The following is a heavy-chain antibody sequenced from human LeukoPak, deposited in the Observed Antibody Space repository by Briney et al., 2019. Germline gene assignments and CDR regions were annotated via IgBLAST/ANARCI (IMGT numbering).Heavy chain of an antibody. D-gene: IGHD1-26*01. CDR3: ARGWAGDLLWEETRTFDY. CDR1: GGSISSYY. Sequence: PSETLSLTCTVSGGSISSYYWSWIRQPPGKGLEWIGYIYYSGSTNYNPSLKSRVTISVDTSKNQFSLKLSSVTAADTAVYYCARGWAGDLLWEETRTFDYWGQGTLVTVSP. CDR2: IYYSGST. V-gene: IGHV4-59*01. J-gene: IGHJ4*02.